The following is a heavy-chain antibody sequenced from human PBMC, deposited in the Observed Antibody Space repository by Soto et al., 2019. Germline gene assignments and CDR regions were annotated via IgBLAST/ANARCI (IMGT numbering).Heavy chain of an antibody. D-gene: IGHD6-13*01. V-gene: IGHV5-10-1*01. J-gene: IGHJ6*02. CDR2: IDPSDSYT. CDR1: GYSFTSYW. CDR3: ARREAAAGTGYYYYGMDV. Sequence: AASLKISCNGSGYSFTSYWISWVRQMPWKGLEWMGRIDPSDSYTNYSPSFQGHVTISADKSISTAYLQWSSLKASDTAMYYCARREAAAGTGYYYYGMDVWGQGTTVTVSS.